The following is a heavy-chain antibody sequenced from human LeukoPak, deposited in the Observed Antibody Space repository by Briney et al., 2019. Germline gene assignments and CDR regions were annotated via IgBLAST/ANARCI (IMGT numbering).Heavy chain of an antibody. CDR3: ARDEGY. V-gene: IGHV4-38-2*02. CDR2: IYHSGST. J-gene: IGHJ4*02. Sequence: SETLSLTCTVSGYSISSGYYWGWIRQPPGKGLEWIGSIYHSGSTYYNPSLKSRVTISVDTSKNQFSLKLSSVTAADTAVYYCARDEGYWGQGTLVTVSS. CDR1: GYSISSGYY.